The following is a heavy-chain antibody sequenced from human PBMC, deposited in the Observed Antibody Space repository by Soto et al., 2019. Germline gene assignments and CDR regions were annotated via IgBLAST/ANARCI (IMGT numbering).Heavy chain of an antibody. CDR1: GGSISSGDCY. CDR2: IYNSVST. CDR3: AGQHYGGLRLFDY. D-gene: IGHD4-17*01. V-gene: IGHV4-30-4*01. J-gene: IGHJ4*02. Sequence: PSETLSLTCTVSGGSISSGDCYWSWIRQPPGKGLEWIGYIYNSVSTYYNPSLNLKSRVTISVDKSKNQFSLQLSSVTAADTAVYYCAGQHYGGLRLFDYWGQGTLVTVSS.